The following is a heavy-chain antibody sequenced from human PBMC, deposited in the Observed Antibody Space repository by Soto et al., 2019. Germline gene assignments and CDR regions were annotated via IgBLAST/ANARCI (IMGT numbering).Heavy chain of an antibody. D-gene: IGHD6-19*01. J-gene: IGHJ6*02. V-gene: IGHV3-23*01. CDR3: AKDSNASSGWSYYYYYYGMDV. Sequence: GGSLRLTCAASGFTFSSYAMSWVRQAPGKGLKWVSAISGSGGSTYYADSVKGRFTISRDNSKNTLYLQMNSLRAEDTAVYYCAKDSNASSGWSYYYYYYGMDVWGQGTTVTVSS. CDR2: ISGSGGST. CDR1: GFTFSSYA.